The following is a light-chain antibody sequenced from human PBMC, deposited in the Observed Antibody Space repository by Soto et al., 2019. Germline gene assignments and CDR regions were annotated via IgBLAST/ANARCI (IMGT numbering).Light chain of an antibody. CDR3: QQRSKWPPAMYT. J-gene: IGKJ2*01. CDR1: QSVSSY. CDR2: DAS. V-gene: IGKV3-11*01. Sequence: DIVLTQSPATLSLSPGERATLSCRASQSVSSYLACYQQKPGQAPRLLIYDASNRATGIPARFRGSGSGTYFTLTISSLEPEDFAVYYCQQRSKWPPAMYTFGQGTKLEIK.